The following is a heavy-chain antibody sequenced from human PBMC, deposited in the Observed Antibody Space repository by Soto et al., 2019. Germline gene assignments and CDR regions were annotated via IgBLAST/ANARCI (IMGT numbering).Heavy chain of an antibody. Sequence: EVQLVESGGGLVKPGDSLRLSCVASGFTFKNYNMNWVRQAPGKGLEWVSSIGGSDTFTYYADSVKGRFTISRDNAKSSLFLQMNSLRVEDTAVYFCVRDGSLLGMTRWGQGTLVTVSS. J-gene: IGHJ4*02. CDR2: IGGSDTFT. V-gene: IGHV3-21*02. CDR1: GFTFKNYN. CDR3: VRDGSLLGMTR. D-gene: IGHD3-10*01.